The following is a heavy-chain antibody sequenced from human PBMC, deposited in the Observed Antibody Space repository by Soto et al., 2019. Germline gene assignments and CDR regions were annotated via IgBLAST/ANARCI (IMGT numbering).Heavy chain of an antibody. V-gene: IGHV3-23*01. D-gene: IGHD3-22*01. J-gene: IGHJ4*02. CDR3: AKDQFGYYKSIDS. Sequence: GGSLRLSCAASGFTFGSYAMSWVRQAPGEGLEWLSAVSGSGSSTYYADAVKGRFTISRDNSKKTVYLQMNSLRAEDTAVYYCAKDQFGYYKSIDSWGQGTLVTVSS. CDR2: VSGSGSST. CDR1: GFTFGSYA.